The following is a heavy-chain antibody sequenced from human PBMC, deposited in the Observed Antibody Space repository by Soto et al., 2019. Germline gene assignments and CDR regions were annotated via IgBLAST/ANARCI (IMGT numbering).Heavy chain of an antibody. CDR3: AKDDAGSGGYLEH. J-gene: IGHJ1*01. Sequence: EVQLLESGGGLVQPGGALRLSCAASGFTFSSYAMTWVRQSPGKGLEWVSVIHGGGTYTFHADSVKGRFTISRDNSKNTLVLQMTSLRVEDTAVYYCAKDDAGSGGYLEHWGQGTLIIVSS. CDR1: GFTFSSYA. D-gene: IGHD3-10*01. V-gene: IGHV3-23*01. CDR2: IHGGGTYT.